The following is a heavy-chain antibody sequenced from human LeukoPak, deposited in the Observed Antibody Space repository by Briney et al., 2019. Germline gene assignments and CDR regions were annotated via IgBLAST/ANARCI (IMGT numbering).Heavy chain of an antibody. V-gene: IGHV3-9*01. CDR2: ISWNSGSI. Sequence: PGGSLRLSCAASGFTFDDYAMHWVRQAPGKGLEWVSGISWNSGSIGYADSVKGRFTISRDNAKNSLYLQMNSLRAEDTALYYCAKDGDVYWGQGTLVTVSS. D-gene: IGHD3-10*01. J-gene: IGHJ4*02. CDR1: GFTFDDYA. CDR3: AKDGDVY.